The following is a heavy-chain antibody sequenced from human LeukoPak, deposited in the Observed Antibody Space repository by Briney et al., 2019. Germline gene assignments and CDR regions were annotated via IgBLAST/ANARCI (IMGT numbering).Heavy chain of an antibody. CDR3: ARNSLYCSSTSCAIPGDY. J-gene: IGHJ4*02. CDR1: GFTFDDYG. CDR2: INWNGGST. Sequence: GGSLSLYCAASGFTFDDYGMSWVRQAPGKGLEWVSGINWNGGSTGYADSVKGRFTISRDNAKNSLYLQMNSLRAEDTALYYCARNSLYCSSTSCAIPGDYWGQGTLVTVSS. D-gene: IGHD2-2*01. V-gene: IGHV3-20*04.